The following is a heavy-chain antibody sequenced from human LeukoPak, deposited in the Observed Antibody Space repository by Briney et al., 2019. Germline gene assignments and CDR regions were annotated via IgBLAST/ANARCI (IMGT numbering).Heavy chain of an antibody. J-gene: IGHJ4*02. Sequence: SETLSLTCTVSGGSISSSSYYWGWIRQPPGKGLEWIGSIYYSGSTYYNPSLKSRVTISVDTSKNQFSLKLSSVTAADTAVYYCARDRDQSFDYWGQGTLVTVSS. CDR1: GGSISSSSYY. V-gene: IGHV4-39*07. CDR3: ARDRDQSFDY. CDR2: IYYSGST.